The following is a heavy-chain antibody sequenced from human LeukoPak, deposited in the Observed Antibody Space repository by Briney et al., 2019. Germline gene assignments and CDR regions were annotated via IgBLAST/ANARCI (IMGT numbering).Heavy chain of an antibody. CDR2: INSDGSST. Sequence: GGSLRLSCAASGFTFSSYSMNSVRQAPGKGLVWVSRINSDGSSTSYADSVKGRFTISRDNAKNTLYLQMNNLRAEDTAVYYCSSGNSHAFDIWGQGTMVTVSS. CDR3: SSGNSHAFDI. D-gene: IGHD4-23*01. CDR1: GFTFSSYS. J-gene: IGHJ3*02. V-gene: IGHV3-74*01.